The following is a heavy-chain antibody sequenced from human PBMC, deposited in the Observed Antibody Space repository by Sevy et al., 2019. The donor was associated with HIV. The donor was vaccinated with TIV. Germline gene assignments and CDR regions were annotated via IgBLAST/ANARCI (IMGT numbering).Heavy chain of an antibody. Sequence: GGSLRLSCAASRFTFSSYGMHWVRQAPGKGLEWVAVIWYDGTNKEYADSVKGRFTISRDNSKNTLYLQMSSLRADDTAVYYCARERLAVAGIGYYFDYRGQGTLVTVSS. CDR2: IWYDGTNK. CDR1: RFTFSSYG. CDR3: ARERLAVAGIGYYFDY. D-gene: IGHD6-19*01. V-gene: IGHV3-33*01. J-gene: IGHJ4*02.